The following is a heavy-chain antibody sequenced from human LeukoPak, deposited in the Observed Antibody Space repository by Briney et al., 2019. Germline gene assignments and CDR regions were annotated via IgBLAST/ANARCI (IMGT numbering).Heavy chain of an antibody. J-gene: IGHJ4*02. CDR3: AHRRYSSGWYYFDY. Sequence: SGPTLVKPTQTLTLTCTFSGFSLSTGGVGVGWIRQSPGKALEWLALVYWDDDTRYSPSLESRLTVTKDTSKNQVVLTMTNMDPVDTATYYCAHRRYSSGWYYFDYWGQGTLVTVSS. D-gene: IGHD6-19*01. CDR2: VYWDDDT. V-gene: IGHV2-5*02. CDR1: GFSLSTGGVG.